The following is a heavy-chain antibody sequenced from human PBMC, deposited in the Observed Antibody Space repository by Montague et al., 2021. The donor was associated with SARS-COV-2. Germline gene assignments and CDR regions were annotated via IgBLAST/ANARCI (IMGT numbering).Heavy chain of an antibody. CDR2: IYYSGST. V-gene: IGHV4-59*01. J-gene: IGHJ4*02. CDR1: GGSISSYY. D-gene: IGHD3-22*01. Sequence: SETLSLTCTVSGGSISSYYWSWIRQPPGKGLEWIGYIYYSGSTNCNHSLKSRVTISVDTSKNQFSLKLSSVTAADTAVYYCASSYDSTGHVGYWGQGTLVTVSS. CDR3: ASSYDSTGHVGY.